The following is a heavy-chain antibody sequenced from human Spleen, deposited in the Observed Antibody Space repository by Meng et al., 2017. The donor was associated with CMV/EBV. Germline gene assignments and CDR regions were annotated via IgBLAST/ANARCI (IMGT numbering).Heavy chain of an antibody. CDR3: AKGASPGITIFGVAPEY. V-gene: IGHV3-23*01. CDR1: GFTFSSYA. J-gene: IGHJ4*02. D-gene: IGHD3-3*01. Sequence: LSLTCAASGFTFSSYAMSWVRQAPGKGLEWVSAISGSGGTTYYADSVKGRFTISRDNSKNTLYLQMNSLRAEDTAVYYCAKGASPGITIFGVAPEYWGQGTLVTVSS. CDR2: ISGSGGTT.